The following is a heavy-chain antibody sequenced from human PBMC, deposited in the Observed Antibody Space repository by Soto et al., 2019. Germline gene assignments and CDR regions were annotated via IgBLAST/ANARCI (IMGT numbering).Heavy chain of an antibody. Sequence: SETLSLTCAVYGGSFSGYYWSWIRQPPGKGLEWIGEINHSGSTNYNPSLKSRVTISVDTSKNQFSLKLSSVTAADTAVYYCARGRGRAARRAYYMDVWGKGTTVTVSS. CDR3: ARGRGRAARRAYYMDV. V-gene: IGHV4-34*01. CDR2: INHSGST. CDR1: GGSFSGYY. D-gene: IGHD6-6*01. J-gene: IGHJ6*03.